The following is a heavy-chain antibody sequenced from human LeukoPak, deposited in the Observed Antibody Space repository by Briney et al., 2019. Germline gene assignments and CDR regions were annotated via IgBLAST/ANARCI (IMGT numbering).Heavy chain of an antibody. J-gene: IGHJ4*02. CDR2: ISRSGTI. Sequence: AGGSLRLSCAVSGFTVSSYEMNWVRQAPGKGLEWVSYISRSGTIYYADSVKGRFTISRDNAKNSLFLQMNTLRAEDTAVYYCAREWDYWGQGTLVTVSS. CDR1: GFTVSSYE. CDR3: AREWDY. V-gene: IGHV3-48*03.